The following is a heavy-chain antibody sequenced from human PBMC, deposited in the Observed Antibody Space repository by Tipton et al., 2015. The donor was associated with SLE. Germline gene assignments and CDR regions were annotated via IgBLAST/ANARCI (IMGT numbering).Heavy chain of an antibody. CDR2: IYYSGNT. D-gene: IGHD2-8*01. CDR3: ARHDTNYGRNWFDP. CDR1: GGSISRSSYY. J-gene: IGHJ5*02. Sequence: TLSLTCTVSGGSISRSSYYWGWIRQPPGKGLEWIGSIYYSGNTFYNPSLKRRLTISVDTSKDQFSLRLSSVTAADTAVYYCARHDTNYGRNWFDPWGQGTLVTVSS. V-gene: IGHV4-39*01.